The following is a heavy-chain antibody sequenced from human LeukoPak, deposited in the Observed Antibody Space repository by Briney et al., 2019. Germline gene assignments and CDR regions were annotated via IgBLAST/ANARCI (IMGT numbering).Heavy chain of an antibody. CDR1: GGSISSSSYY. Sequence: SETLSLTCTVSGGSISSSSYYWGWIRQPPGKGLEFIGYIAASGTTKHNPSLKSRVTLSMDTSKNQFSPKLRSVTAADTAVYFCARFPYFEGFDYWGQGTQVIVSS. J-gene: IGHJ4*02. CDR2: IAASGTT. CDR3: ARFPYFEGFDY. V-gene: IGHV4-61*05. D-gene: IGHD3-9*01.